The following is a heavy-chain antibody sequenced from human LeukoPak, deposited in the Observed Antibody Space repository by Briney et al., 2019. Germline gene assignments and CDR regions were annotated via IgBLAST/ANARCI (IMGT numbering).Heavy chain of an antibody. CDR3: ARGGKWLVPDY. D-gene: IGHD6-19*01. CDR1: GYTFTSYG. Sequence: GASVKVSCKASGYTFTSYGISWVRQAPGQGLEWMGWISAYNGNTNYAQKFQDRVTITRNTSISTAYMELSSLRSEDTAVYFCARGGKWLVPDYWGQGSLVTVSS. J-gene: IGHJ4*02. V-gene: IGHV1-18*01. CDR2: ISAYNGNT.